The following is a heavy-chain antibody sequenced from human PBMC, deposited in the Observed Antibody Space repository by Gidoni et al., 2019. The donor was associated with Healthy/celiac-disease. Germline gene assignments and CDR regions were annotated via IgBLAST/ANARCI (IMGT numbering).Heavy chain of an antibody. V-gene: IGHV4-31*03. CDR3: ARGSLVVVAATPLWFDP. J-gene: IGHJ5*02. CDR1: GGSTGSGGYY. Sequence: QVQLQESGPGLVKPSQILSLTCTVSGGSTGSGGYYWCWTRQHPGKGLEWIGYNYYSGSTYYNPSLKSRVTISVDTSKNQFSRKLSSVTAADTAVYYCARGSLVVVAATPLWFDPWGQGTLVTVSS. CDR2: NYYSGST. D-gene: IGHD2-15*01.